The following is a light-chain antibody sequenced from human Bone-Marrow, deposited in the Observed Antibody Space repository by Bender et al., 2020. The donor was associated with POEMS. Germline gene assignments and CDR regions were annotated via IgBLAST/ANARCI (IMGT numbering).Light chain of an antibody. CDR3: QSYDFSLNAVV. V-gene: IGLV1-44*01. CDR2: SSH. Sequence: QSVLTQPPSASGTPGQRVTISCSGGSSNIGAHAVNWYQHLPGTAPKLLIYSSHRRPSEVPDRFSGSRSGTSASLAITGLQAEDEADYYCQSYDFSLNAVVFGGGTKLTVL. CDR1: SSNIGAHA. J-gene: IGLJ2*01.